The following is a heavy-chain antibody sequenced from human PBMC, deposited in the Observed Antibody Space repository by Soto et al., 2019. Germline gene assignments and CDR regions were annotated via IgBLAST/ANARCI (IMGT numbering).Heavy chain of an antibody. CDR2: ISGSGGST. CDR1: GFTFSSYA. CDR3: AKGAKVLRFLEWLLFSER. Sequence: LRLSCAASGFTFSSYAMSWVRQAPGKGLEWVSAISGSGGSTYYADSVKGRFTISRDNSKNTLYLQMNSLRAEDTAVYHCAKGAKVLRFLEWLLFSERWGQGTLVTVSS. J-gene: IGHJ4*02. V-gene: IGHV3-23*01. D-gene: IGHD3-3*01.